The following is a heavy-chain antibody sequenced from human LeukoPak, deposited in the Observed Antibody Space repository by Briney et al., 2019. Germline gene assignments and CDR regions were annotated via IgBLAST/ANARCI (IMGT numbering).Heavy chain of an antibody. J-gene: IGHJ4*02. V-gene: IGHV1-2*06. CDR2: INPNSGGT. D-gene: IGHD3-10*01. Sequence: GASVKVSCKASGYTFTGYYMHWVRQAPGQGLEWMGRINPNSGGTNYAQKFQGRVTMTRDTSISTAYLQWSSLKASDTAMYYCARQYYGSGSYTDYWGQGTLVTVSS. CDR1: GYTFTGYY. CDR3: ARQYYGSGSYTDY.